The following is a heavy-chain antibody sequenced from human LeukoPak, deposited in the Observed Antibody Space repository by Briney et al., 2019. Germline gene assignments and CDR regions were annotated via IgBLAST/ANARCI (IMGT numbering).Heavy chain of an antibody. CDR1: GFTFSSYA. J-gene: IGHJ6*02. CDR3: AKAYGGYESHYYYYGMDV. D-gene: IGHD5-12*01. V-gene: IGHV3-30*04. CDR2: ISYDGNNK. Sequence: GGSLRLSCAVSGFTFSSYAMHWVRQAPGKGLEWVAVISYDGNNKYYADSVKGRFTISRDNSKNTLYLQMNSLRAEDTAVYYCAKAYGGYESHYYYYGMDVWGQGTTVTVSS.